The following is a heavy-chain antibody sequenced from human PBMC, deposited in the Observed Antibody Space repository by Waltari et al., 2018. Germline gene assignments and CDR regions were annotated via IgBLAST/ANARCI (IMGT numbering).Heavy chain of an antibody. Sequence: QVQLVQSGAEVTRPGAAVKVSCKASGYTFTGYYLHWVRQAPGQGLEWMGWINPNSGGTNYAQKFQGRVTMTRDTSISTAYMELSRLRSDDTAVYYCVPFDAPGKGPWVDYWGQGTLVTVSS. CDR2: INPNSGGT. D-gene: IGHD1-26*01. J-gene: IGHJ4*02. CDR1: GYTFTGYY. V-gene: IGHV1-2*02. CDR3: VPFDAPGKGPWVDY.